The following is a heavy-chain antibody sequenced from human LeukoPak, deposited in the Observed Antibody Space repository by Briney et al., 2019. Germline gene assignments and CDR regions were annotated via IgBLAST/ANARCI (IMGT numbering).Heavy chain of an antibody. CDR2: IYTSGST. CDR1: GGSISSYY. D-gene: IGHD6-13*01. V-gene: IGHV4-4*07. CDR3: ASSPLGSSWAYLNY. Sequence: SETLSLTCTVSGGSISSYYWSWIRQPAGKGLEWIGRIYTSGSTNYNPSLKSRVTMSVDTSKNQLSLKLSSVTAADTAVYYCASSPLGSSWAYLNYWGQGTLVTVSS. J-gene: IGHJ4*02.